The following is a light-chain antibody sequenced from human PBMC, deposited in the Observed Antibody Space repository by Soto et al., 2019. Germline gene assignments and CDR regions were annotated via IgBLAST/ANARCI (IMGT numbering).Light chain of an antibody. J-gene: IGLJ1*01. CDR3: SSYTTSNTRQIV. CDR2: DVS. Sequence: QSALTQPASVSGSPGQSITISCTGPSSDVGGYNYVSWYQHHPGKAPKLLIYDVSNRPSGVSNRFSGSKSDNTASLTISGLQPEDEADYYFSSYTTSNTRQIVFGTGTKVTVL. V-gene: IGLV2-14*03. CDR1: SSDVGGYNY.